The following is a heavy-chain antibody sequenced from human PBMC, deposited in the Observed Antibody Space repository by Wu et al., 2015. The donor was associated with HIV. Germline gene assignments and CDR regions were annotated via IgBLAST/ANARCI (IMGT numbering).Heavy chain of an antibody. V-gene: IGHV1-18*01. Sequence: QVQLVQSGGDVKKSGASVKVSCKASGYTFITHAITWVRQAPGQRPEWMGWITTHNGYTKYAQKFQDRLSLTTDTSATTAYMELRSLRSDDTAVYYCARVFEDSSGYYSWFDPWGRRNRRHRLL. D-gene: IGHD3-22*01. CDR3: ARVFEDSSGYYSWFDP. CDR2: ITTHNGYT. CDR1: GYTFITHA. J-gene: IGHJ5*02.